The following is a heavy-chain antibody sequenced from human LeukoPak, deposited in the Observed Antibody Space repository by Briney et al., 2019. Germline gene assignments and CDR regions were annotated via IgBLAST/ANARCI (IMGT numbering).Heavy chain of an antibody. CDR1: GGSFSSYY. J-gene: IGHJ5*02. Sequence: SETLSLTCTVSGGSFSSYYWSWIRQPAGKGLEWIGRIYSSGSTDYNPSLKSRVTMSVDTSKNKFSLKLSSVTAADTAVYYCARDSGTTGEVKFDPWGQGTLVTVSS. V-gene: IGHV4-4*07. D-gene: IGHD3-10*01. CDR2: IYSSGST. CDR3: ARDSGTTGEVKFDP.